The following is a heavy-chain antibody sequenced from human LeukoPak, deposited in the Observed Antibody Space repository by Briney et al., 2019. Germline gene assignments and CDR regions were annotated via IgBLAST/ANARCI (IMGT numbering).Heavy chain of an antibody. V-gene: IGHV3-23*01. CDR2: ITGGGGGT. Sequence: PGGSLRLSCVASGLTFNSYAMTWVRQAPGKGLEWVSAITGGGGGTYYADSVKGRFTIPRDKSKNTLYLQMNNLTTEDTATYYCAISEQWLVLHYWGQGTLVTVSS. J-gene: IGHJ4*02. CDR3: AISEQWLVLHY. CDR1: GLTFNSYA. D-gene: IGHD6-19*01.